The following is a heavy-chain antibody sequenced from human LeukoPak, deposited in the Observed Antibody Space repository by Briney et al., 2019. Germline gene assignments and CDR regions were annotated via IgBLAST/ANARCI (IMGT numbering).Heavy chain of an antibody. CDR2: IYYSRDT. CDR3: ARHQWHYYYYMGV. CDR1: GGSISRSSYY. V-gene: IGHV4-39*01. D-gene: IGHD6-19*01. Sequence: SDTLSLTCTLSGGSISRSSYYWGWIRQPPGKGLEWIGSIYYSRDTYYNPSLKSRRVTISVETSKNQFSLRLSSVTAADTAVYYCARHQWHYYYYMGVWGKGSTVTVSS. J-gene: IGHJ6*03.